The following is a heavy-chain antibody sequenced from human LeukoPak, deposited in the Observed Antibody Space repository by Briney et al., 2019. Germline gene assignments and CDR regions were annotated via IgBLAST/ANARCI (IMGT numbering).Heavy chain of an antibody. Sequence: SETLSLTCTVSGGSISSGGYYWSWIRQHPGKGLEWIGYIYYNGSTYYNPSLKSRVTISVDTSKNQFSLKLSSVTAADTAVYYCARRATYYYGSGSYYPPTYYFDYWGQGTLVTVSS. J-gene: IGHJ4*02. D-gene: IGHD3-10*01. CDR3: ARRATYYYGSGSYYPPTYYFDY. CDR2: IYYNGST. CDR1: GGSISSGGYY. V-gene: IGHV4-31*03.